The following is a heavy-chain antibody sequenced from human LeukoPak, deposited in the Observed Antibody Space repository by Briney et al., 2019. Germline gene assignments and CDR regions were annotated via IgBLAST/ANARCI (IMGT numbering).Heavy chain of an antibody. CDR1: GFTFSRYW. CDR2: INQGGSEK. J-gene: IGHJ4*02. Sequence: GWSLTLSCAASGFTFSRYWMTWVRQSPGKGLEWVANINQGGSEKYYGDSVTGRFTISRDNAENSLFLQMNSLRADDTGVYYCARAREAPANVFPDHWGQGVVVTVSS. CDR3: ARAREAPANVFPDH. V-gene: IGHV3-7*01. D-gene: IGHD2-15*01.